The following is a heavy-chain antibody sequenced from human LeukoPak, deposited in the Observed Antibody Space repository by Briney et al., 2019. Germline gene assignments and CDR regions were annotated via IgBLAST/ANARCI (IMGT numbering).Heavy chain of an antibody. CDR1: GFTFSSYS. Sequence: GGSLRLSCAASGFTFSSYSMNWVRQAPGKGLEWVSYISSSSSTIYYADSVKGRFTISRDNAKNSLYLQMNSLRAEDTAVYYCASTVPLAAFDIWGQGTMVTVSS. CDR3: ASTVPLAAFDI. CDR2: ISSSSSTI. J-gene: IGHJ3*02. D-gene: IGHD4-17*01. V-gene: IGHV3-48*01.